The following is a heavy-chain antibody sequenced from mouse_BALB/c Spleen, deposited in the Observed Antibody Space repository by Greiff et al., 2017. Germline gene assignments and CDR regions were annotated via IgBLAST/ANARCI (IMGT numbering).Heavy chain of an antibody. CDR2: ISNGGGST. CDR3: ARGDYVSSYWYFDV. Sequence: DVMLVESGGGLVQPGGSLKLSCAASGFTFSSYTMSWVRQTPEKRLEWVAYISNGGGSTYYPDTVKGRFTISRDNAKNTLYLQMSSLKSEDTAMYYCARGDYVSSYWYFDVWGAGTTVTVSS. J-gene: IGHJ1*01. V-gene: IGHV5-12-2*01. D-gene: IGHD1-1*01. CDR1: GFTFSSYT.